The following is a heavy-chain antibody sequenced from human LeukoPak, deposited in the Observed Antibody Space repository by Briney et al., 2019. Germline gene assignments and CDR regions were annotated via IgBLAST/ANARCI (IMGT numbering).Heavy chain of an antibody. D-gene: IGHD6-19*01. CDR3: ARDLWYSSGWYHYYYYYMDV. CDR2: IKQDGGEK. J-gene: IGHJ6*03. CDR1: GFTFSSYW. Sequence: GGSLRLSCAASGFTFSSYWMSWVRQAPGKGLEWVANIKQDGGEKYYVDSVKGRFTISRDNAKNSLYLQMNSLRAEDTAVYYCARDLWYSSGWYHYYYYYMDVWGKGTTVTVSS. V-gene: IGHV3-7*01.